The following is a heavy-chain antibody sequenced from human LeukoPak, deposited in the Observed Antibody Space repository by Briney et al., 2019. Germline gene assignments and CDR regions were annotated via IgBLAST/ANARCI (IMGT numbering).Heavy chain of an antibody. J-gene: IGHJ4*02. D-gene: IGHD1-1*01. CDR2: VKEDESQE. V-gene: IGHV3-7*01. CDR1: EFTFSSYW. Sequence: GGSLRLSCTASEFTFSSYWMTWVRQAPGRGLEWVAAVKEDESQESYVDSVKGRFSISRDNAKNSLYLQMNSLRAEDTAVYYCARFTREADAVFDYWGQGTLVTVSS. CDR3: ARFTREADAVFDY.